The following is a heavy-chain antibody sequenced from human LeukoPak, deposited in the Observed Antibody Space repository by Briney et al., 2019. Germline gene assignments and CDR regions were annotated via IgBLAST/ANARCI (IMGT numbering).Heavy chain of an antibody. J-gene: IGHJ4*02. D-gene: IGHD3-22*01. CDR3: ARGRTYYDSTGYYY. Sequence: PSETLSLTCTVSGGSMTNYYWTWIRQPPGKGLEWIGHIYYSGSTKYNPSLKSRVTISVDMSKNQFSLKLNSVTAADTAVYYCARGRTYYDSTGYYYWGQGTLVTVSS. V-gene: IGHV4-59*01. CDR1: GGSMTNYY. CDR2: IYYSGST.